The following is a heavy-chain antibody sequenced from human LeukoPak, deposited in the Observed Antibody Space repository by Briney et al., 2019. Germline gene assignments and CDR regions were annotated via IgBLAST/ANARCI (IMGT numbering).Heavy chain of an antibody. Sequence: GGSLRLSCAASAFTFSNVWMSWVRQAPGKGLEWVSSISSSSSYIYYADSVKGRFTISRDNAKNSLYLQMNSLRAEDTAVYYCAREPWELDHFDYWGQGTLVTVSS. J-gene: IGHJ4*02. CDR2: ISSSSSYI. D-gene: IGHD1-26*01. V-gene: IGHV3-21*01. CDR3: AREPWELDHFDY. CDR1: AFTFSNVW.